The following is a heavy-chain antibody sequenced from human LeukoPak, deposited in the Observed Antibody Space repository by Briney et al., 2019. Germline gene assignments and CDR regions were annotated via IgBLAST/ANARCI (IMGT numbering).Heavy chain of an antibody. Sequence: GASVKVSCKASGYTFTTYNINWVRQAPGQRLEWMGWISGYNGNTNYAQNFQGRVTMTRDTSTSTVYMELSSLRSEDTAIYYCARIRDGYNDAYDIWGQGTVVTVPS. CDR1: GYTFTTYN. CDR2: ISGYNGNT. J-gene: IGHJ3*02. D-gene: IGHD5-24*01. CDR3: ARIRDGYNDAYDI. V-gene: IGHV1-18*01.